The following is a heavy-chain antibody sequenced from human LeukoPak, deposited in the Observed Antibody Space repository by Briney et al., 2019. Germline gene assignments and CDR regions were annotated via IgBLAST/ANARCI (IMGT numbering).Heavy chain of an antibody. V-gene: IGHV1-2*02. CDR3: ARDLVDTAMWEFDY. J-gene: IGHJ4*02. CDR2: INPNSGDT. CDR1: GYTFTGYI. D-gene: IGHD5-18*01. Sequence: GASVKVSCKASGYTFTGYIMHWVRQAPGQGLEWMGWINPNSGDTKYTQKFQGRVTLTRDTSIRTAYMELNRLRSDDTAVYYCARDLVDTAMWEFDYWGQGTLVTVSS.